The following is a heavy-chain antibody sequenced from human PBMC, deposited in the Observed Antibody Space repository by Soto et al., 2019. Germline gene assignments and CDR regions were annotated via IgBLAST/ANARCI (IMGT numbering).Heavy chain of an antibody. J-gene: IGHJ4*02. Sequence: SETLSLTCTVSGGSISSYYWSWIRQPPGKGLEWIGYIYYSGSTNYNPSLKSRVTISVDTSKNQFSLKLSSVTAADTAVYYCARDGSPGYGDYAGYFDYWGQGTLVTVSS. CDR2: IYYSGST. CDR1: GGSISSYY. V-gene: IGHV4-59*01. CDR3: ARDGSPGYGDYAGYFDY. D-gene: IGHD4-17*01.